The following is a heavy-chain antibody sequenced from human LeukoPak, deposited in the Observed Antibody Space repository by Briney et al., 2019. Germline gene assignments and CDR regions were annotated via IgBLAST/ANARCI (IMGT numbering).Heavy chain of an antibody. CDR3: ATAGPYYDILTGYSTTRGAFDI. V-gene: IGHV4-34*01. J-gene: IGHJ3*02. CDR1: GGSFSGYY. Sequence: SGTLSLTCAVYGGSFSGYYWSWIRQPPGKGLEWIGEINHSRSTNYNPSLKSRVTISVDTSKNQFSLKLSSVTAADTAVYYCATAGPYYDILTGYSTTRGAFDIWGQGTMVTVSS. D-gene: IGHD3-9*01. CDR2: INHSRST.